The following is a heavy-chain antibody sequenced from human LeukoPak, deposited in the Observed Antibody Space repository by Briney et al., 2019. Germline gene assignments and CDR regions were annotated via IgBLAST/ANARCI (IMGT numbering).Heavy chain of an antibody. Sequence: ASVKVSCKASGYTFTSYAMHWVRQAPGQRLEWMGWLNAGNGNTKYSQKFQGRVTITRDTSASTAYMELSSLRSEDTAVYYCASSLYDILTGYYYYYGMDVWGKGTTVTVSS. CDR2: LNAGNGNT. D-gene: IGHD3-9*01. CDR3: ASSLYDILTGYYYYYGMDV. J-gene: IGHJ6*04. CDR1: GYTFTSYA. V-gene: IGHV1-3*01.